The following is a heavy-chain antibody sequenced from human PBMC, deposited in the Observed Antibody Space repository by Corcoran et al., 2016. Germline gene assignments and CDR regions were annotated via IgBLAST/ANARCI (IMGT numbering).Heavy chain of an antibody. D-gene: IGHD2-15*01. J-gene: IGHJ5*02. Sequence: QLQLQESGPGLVKPSETLSLTCTVSGGSISSSSYYWGWIRQPPGKGLEWIGSIYYSGSTYYNPSLKSRVTISVDTSKNQFSLTLSSVTAADTAVYSWAGYWSGGSCYVPRANWFDPWGQGTLVTVSS. CDR2: IYYSGST. V-gene: IGHV4-39*01. CDR3: AGYWSGGSCYVPRANWFDP. CDR1: GGSISSSSYY.